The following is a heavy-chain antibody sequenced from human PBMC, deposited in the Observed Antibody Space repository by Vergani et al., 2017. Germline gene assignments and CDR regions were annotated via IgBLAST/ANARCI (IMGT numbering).Heavy chain of an antibody. CDR3: ARRNRDLVAGVCFDP. Sequence: QLQLQESGPGLVKPSETLSLTCTVSGGSISSSSYYWGWIRQPPGKGLEWMGSIYYSGRTYYNPSLKSRVTIYVDTSKNQFSLKLSSVTAADTAVYYCARRNRDLVAGVCFDPWGQGTLVTVSS. J-gene: IGHJ5*02. V-gene: IGHV4-39*01. CDR1: GGSISSSSYY. D-gene: IGHD5-12*01. CDR2: IYYSGRT.